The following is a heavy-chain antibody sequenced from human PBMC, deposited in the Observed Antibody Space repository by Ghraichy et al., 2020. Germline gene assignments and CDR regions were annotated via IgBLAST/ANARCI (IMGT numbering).Heavy chain of an antibody. J-gene: IGHJ4*02. V-gene: IGHV4-59*01. CDR3: ARVLNRGFGASAIDY. CDR1: GGSISSYY. CDR2: IYYSGST. Sequence: SQTLSLTCTVSGGSISSYYWSWIRQPPGKGLEWIGYIYYSGSTNYNPSLKSRVTISVDTSKNQFSLKLSSVTAADTAVYYCARVLNRGFGASAIDYWGQGTLVTVSS. D-gene: IGHD3-16*01.